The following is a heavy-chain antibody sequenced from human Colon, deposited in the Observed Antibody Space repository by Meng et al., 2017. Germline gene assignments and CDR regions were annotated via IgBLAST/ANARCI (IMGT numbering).Heavy chain of an antibody. CDR3: ARDLYTSGRFDY. Sequence: QVKLVQSGAEVKKPGASVKVSCKTSGFTFTSYAIPWVRQAPGQSLEWMGWISVGNGNTKYSQKFQDRLTITRDTSASTAYMELSGLKSEDTAVYYCARDLYTSGRFDYWGQGTLVTVSS. CDR1: GFTFTSYA. V-gene: IGHV1-3*01. CDR2: ISVGNGNT. D-gene: IGHD3-10*01. J-gene: IGHJ4*02.